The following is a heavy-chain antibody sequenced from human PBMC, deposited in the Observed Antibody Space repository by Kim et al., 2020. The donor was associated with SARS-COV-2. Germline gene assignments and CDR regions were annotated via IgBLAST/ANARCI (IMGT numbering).Heavy chain of an antibody. CDR2: IKSHDASRTT. V-gene: IGHV3-15*01. J-gene: IGHJ4*01. Sequence: GGSLRLSCAASGFTFSNAWMNWVRQAPGEGLEWVCRIKSHDASRTTDYAATGKGSITISRDESKITLYLQMNRLKTEDAAVYYSTTPQYRDSWYFDYWG. D-gene: IGHD6-13*01. CDR3: TTPQYRDSWYFDY. CDR1: GFTFSNAW.